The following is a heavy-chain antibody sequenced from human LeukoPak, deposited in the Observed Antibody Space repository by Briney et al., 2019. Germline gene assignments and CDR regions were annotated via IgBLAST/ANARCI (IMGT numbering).Heavy chain of an antibody. Sequence: SETLSLTCTVSGGSISSYYWSWIRQPPGKGLEWIGYIYYSGSTNYNPSLKSRVTISVDTSKNQFSLKLSSVTAADTAVYYCARAFFYEGYGFWSGYRYAFDIWGQGTMVTVSS. CDR1: GGSISSYY. D-gene: IGHD3-3*01. V-gene: IGHV4-59*01. CDR3: ARAFFYEGYGFWSGYRYAFDI. J-gene: IGHJ3*02. CDR2: IYYSGST.